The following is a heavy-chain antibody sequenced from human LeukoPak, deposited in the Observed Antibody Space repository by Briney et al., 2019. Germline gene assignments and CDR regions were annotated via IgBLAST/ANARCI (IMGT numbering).Heavy chain of an antibody. V-gene: IGHV4-30-4*08. D-gene: IGHD4-17*01. CDR2: IYYSGST. CDR3: ARDPLGDYVFDY. Sequence: SETLSLTCTVSGGPLSSGDYYWSWIRQPPGKGLEWIGYIYYSGSTYYNPSLKSRVTISVDTSKNQFSLKLSSVAAADTAVYYCARDPLGDYVFDYWGQGTLVTVSS. CDR1: GGPLSSGDYY. J-gene: IGHJ4*02.